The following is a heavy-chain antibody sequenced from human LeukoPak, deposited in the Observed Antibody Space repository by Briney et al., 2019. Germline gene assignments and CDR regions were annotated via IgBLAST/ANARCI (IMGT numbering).Heavy chain of an antibody. D-gene: IGHD2-21*02. CDR1: GFTFSSYA. CDR3: TVVVTGGVDY. J-gene: IGHJ4*02. CDR2: ISGSGGST. Sequence: GGSLRLSCAASGFTFSSYAMSWVRQAPGKGLEWVSLISGSGGSTYYADSVKGRFTISRDNSKNTLYLQMNSLRAEDTAVYYCTVVVTGGVDYWGQGTLVTVSS. V-gene: IGHV3-23*01.